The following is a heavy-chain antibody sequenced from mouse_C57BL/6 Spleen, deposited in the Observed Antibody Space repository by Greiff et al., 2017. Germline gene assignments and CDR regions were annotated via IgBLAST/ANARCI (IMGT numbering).Heavy chain of an antibody. CDR1: GFTFSSYA. Sequence: EVKVVESGGGLVKPGGSPKLSCAASGFTFSSYAMSWVRQTPEKRLEWVATISDGGSYSYYPDNVKGRFTISRDNAKNNLYLQMSHLKSEDTAMYYCARDNYYGSSYNAMDYWGQGTSVTVSS. V-gene: IGHV5-4*01. CDR2: ISDGGSYS. J-gene: IGHJ4*01. D-gene: IGHD1-1*01. CDR3: ARDNYYGSSYNAMDY.